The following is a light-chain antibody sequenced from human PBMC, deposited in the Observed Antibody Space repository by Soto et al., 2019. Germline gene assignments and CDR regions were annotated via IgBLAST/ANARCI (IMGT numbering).Light chain of an antibody. J-gene: IGLJ1*01. CDR1: SSDVGGYNY. V-gene: IGLV2-14*01. CDR3: CSYAGSYTYV. Sequence: QSALAQPASVSGSPGQSITISCTGTSSDVGGYNYVSWYQQHPGKAPKLMIYEVSNRPSGVSNRFSGSKSGITASLTISGLQAEDEADYYCCSYAGSYTYVFGTGTKVTVL. CDR2: EVS.